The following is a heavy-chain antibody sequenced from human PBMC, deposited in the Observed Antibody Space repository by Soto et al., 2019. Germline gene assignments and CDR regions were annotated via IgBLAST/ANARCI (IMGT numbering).Heavy chain of an antibody. CDR1: GGSLSGHY. V-gene: IGHV4-34*01. D-gene: IGHD6-13*01. Sequence: SETLSLTCAVYGGSLSGHYWSWIRQPPGKGLEWIGEINPGGTSNYNPSLKSRVIISVDTSKNQISLKLTSVTAADTAVYYCARGVPGYSSTWYGFWGQGTLVTVSS. CDR2: INPGGTS. CDR3: ARGVPGYSSTWYGF. J-gene: IGHJ4*02.